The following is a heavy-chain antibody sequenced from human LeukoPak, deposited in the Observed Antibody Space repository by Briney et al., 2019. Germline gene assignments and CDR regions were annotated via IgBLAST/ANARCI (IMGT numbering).Heavy chain of an antibody. D-gene: IGHD3-16*01. CDR3: ARENPLSLYAFDV. V-gene: IGHV4-4*07. J-gene: IGHJ3*01. Sequence: SETLSLTCNAPGGSLTNYDWSWIRQPAGKGLQWIARDSTSGGSNCNPSLKSPVSMSVDTSRNQFSLRLTSVTAAETAVYFCARENPLSLYAFDVWGQGAMVTVSS. CDR2: DSTSGGS. CDR1: GGSLTNYD.